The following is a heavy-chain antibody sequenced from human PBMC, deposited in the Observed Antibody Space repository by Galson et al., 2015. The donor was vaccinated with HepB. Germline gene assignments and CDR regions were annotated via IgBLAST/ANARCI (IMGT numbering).Heavy chain of an antibody. Sequence: SVKVSCKASGYTFTSYAMHWVRQAPGQRLEWMGWINAGNGNTKYSQKFQGRVTITRDTSASTAYMELSSLRSEDTAVYYCARGMAVAGIGWFDPWGQGTLGTVSS. CDR3: ARGMAVAGIGWFDP. D-gene: IGHD6-19*01. V-gene: IGHV1-3*01. J-gene: IGHJ5*02. CDR1: GYTFTSYA. CDR2: INAGNGNT.